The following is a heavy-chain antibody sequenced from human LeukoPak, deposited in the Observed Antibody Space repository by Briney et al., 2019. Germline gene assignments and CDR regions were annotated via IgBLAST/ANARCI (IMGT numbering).Heavy chain of an antibody. V-gene: IGHV1-69*02. Sequence: SVKVSCKASGGTFTIHTITWVRQAPGQGLEWMGRIIPVVGTHYPQKFQGRVTITADKSTSTAYMELSSLRSDDTAVYYCANDDTSGYYQAWGQGTLVTVSS. CDR2: IIPVVGT. D-gene: IGHD3-22*01. J-gene: IGHJ4*02. CDR1: GGTFTIHT. CDR3: ANDDTSGYYQA.